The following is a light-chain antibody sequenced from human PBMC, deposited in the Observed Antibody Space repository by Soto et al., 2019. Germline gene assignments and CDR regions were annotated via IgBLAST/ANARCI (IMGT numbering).Light chain of an antibody. CDR1: SNDVGGYDY. V-gene: IGLV2-11*01. Sequence: QSALTQPRSVSGSPGQSVTISCTGTSNDVGGYDYVSWYQQHPGKAPKLMLYDVSTRPSGVPHRFSGSKSGNTASLTISGLQAEDEAEYYCSSFVATNNLRVFGTGTKLTVL. J-gene: IGLJ1*01. CDR2: DVS. CDR3: SSFVATNNLRV.